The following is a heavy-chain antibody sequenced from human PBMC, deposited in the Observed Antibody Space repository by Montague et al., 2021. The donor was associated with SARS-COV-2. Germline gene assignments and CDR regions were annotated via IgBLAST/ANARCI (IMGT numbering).Heavy chain of an antibody. CDR3: AHTNATGAWPIDY. CDR1: GFSLSSTGVG. D-gene: IGHD1-14*01. J-gene: IGHJ4*02. V-gene: IGHV2-5*02. CDR2: IYWDDDK. Sequence: PALVIPTQTLTLTCAFSGFSLSSTGVGVGWLRQPPGESLEWLTLIYWDDDKRYNPSLSSRLAITRDTSKNQAVLTLTNLNAADTATYYCAHTNATGAWPIDYWGQGTLVTVSS.